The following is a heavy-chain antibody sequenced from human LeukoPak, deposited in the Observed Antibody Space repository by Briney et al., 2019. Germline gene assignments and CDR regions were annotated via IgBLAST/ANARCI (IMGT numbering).Heavy chain of an antibody. CDR3: ARDYLSGGGFDY. V-gene: IGHV3-48*03. Sequence: GGSLRLSCAASGFTFSSYEVNWVRQAPGEGLEWVSYIRSRGSTIYYADCVKGRFTISRDNAKNSLYLQMNSLRAEDTAVYYCARDYLSGGGFDYWGQGTLVTVSS. J-gene: IGHJ4*02. CDR1: GFTFSSYE. CDR2: IRSRGSTI. D-gene: IGHD3-10*01.